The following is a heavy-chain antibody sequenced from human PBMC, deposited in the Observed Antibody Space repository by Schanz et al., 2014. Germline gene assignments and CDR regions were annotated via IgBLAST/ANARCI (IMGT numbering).Heavy chain of an antibody. D-gene: IGHD1-1*01. CDR3: ARDTTWRLDL. V-gene: IGHV4-61*02. CDR2: VFPNGIT. Sequence: QVQLQESGPGLVKPSQTLSLTCTVSGGSIRSGTYYWSWIRQPAGKALEWVVRVFPNGITNYNPSRKRGAPKPRDAPKNRFSLAPTSLTAADTAVEYCARDTTWRLDLWGRGTLVTVSS. J-gene: IGHJ2*01. CDR1: GGSIRSGTYY.